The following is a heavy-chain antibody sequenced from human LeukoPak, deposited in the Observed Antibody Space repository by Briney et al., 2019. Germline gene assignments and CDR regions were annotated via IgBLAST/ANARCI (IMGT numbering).Heavy chain of an antibody. CDR1: GGTFSSYP. CDR2: ITPIFGTP. CDR3: ARNSRVVSTSGLNY. D-gene: IGHD4-23*01. J-gene: IGHJ4*02. V-gene: IGHV1-69*13. Sequence: ASVKVSCKVSGGTFSSYPISWVRQAPGQGLEWMGEITPIFGTPDYAQKFQGRLTITADESTTTTYMELSSLRSEDTAIYYCARNSRVVSTSGLNYWGQGTLVIVSS.